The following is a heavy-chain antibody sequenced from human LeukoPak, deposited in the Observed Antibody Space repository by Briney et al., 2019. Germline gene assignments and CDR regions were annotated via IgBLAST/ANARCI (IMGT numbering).Heavy chain of an antibody. J-gene: IGHJ4*02. CDR1: GFIFSSYG. CDR3: TNSDDYGDY. CDR2: ISYDGSNK. V-gene: IGHV3-30*18. Sequence: GGSLRLSCAASGFIFSSYGMHWVRQAPGKGLEWVAVISYDGSNKYYADSVKGRFTISRDNSKNTLYLQMNSLRAEDTAVYYCTNSDDYGDYWGQGTLVTVSS.